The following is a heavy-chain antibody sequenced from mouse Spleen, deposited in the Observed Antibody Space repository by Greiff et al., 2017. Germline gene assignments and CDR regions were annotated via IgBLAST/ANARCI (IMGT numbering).Heavy chain of an antibody. CDR1: GYTFTSYW. Sequence: QVQLQQPGAELVMPGASVKLSCKASGYTFTSYWMHWVKQRPGQGLEWIGEIDPSDSYTNYNQKFKGKATLTVDKSSSTAYMQLSSLTSEDSAVYYCAKRMYCNYDYWGQGTTLTVSS. J-gene: IGHJ2*01. V-gene: IGHV1-69*01. D-gene: IGHD2-10*02. CDR2: IDPSDSYT. CDR3: AKRMYCNYDY.